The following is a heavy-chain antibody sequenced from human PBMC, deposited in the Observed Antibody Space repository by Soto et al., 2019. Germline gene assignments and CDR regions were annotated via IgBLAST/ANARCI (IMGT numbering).Heavy chain of an antibody. D-gene: IGHD4-4*01. V-gene: IGHV3-23*01. J-gene: IGHJ6*02. CDR1: GFTFSNNA. Sequence: EVQLLEAGGGLAQPGGSLRLSCAASGFTFSNNAMNWVRQAPGKGLEWVSGISGTGYGTYYADSVKGRFTISRDSSNNTLYLQINSLRGGDTAIYYCAKARQSQPHDYYGMYVWGQGTPVTVSS. CDR2: ISGTGYGT. CDR3: AKARQSQPHDYYGMYV.